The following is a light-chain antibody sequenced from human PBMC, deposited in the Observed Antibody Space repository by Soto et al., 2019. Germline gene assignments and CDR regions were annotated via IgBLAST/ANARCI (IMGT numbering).Light chain of an antibody. CDR1: QSVSSN. CDR2: GAS. J-gene: IGKJ2*01. Sequence: EIVMTQSPATLSVSPGERATLSCRASQSVSSNLAWYQQKPGQAPRLLIYGASTRATGIPARFSGSGSGTEFTLTISSLQSEDIAVYYCQQYHHWPPVSTFGQGTKVEIK. V-gene: IGKV3-15*01. CDR3: QQYHHWPPVST.